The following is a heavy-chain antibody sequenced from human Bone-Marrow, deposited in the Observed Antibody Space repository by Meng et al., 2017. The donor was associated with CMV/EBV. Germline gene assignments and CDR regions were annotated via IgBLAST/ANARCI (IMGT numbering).Heavy chain of an antibody. V-gene: IGHV3-73*01. D-gene: IGHD5-18*01. CDR1: GFTFSGSA. J-gene: IGHJ4*02. CDR2: IRTKANNYAT. CDR3: TGHVDTALVTVDY. Sequence: SGFTFSGSAIHWVRQASGKGLEWVGRIRTKANNYATTHAASVKGRFTISRDDSKNTAYLQMNSLKTEDTAVYYCTGHVDTALVTVDYWGQGTLVTVSS.